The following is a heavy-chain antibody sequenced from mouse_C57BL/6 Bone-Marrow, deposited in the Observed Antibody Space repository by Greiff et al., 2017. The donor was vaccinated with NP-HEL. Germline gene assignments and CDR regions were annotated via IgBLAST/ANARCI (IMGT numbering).Heavy chain of an antibody. CDR1: EYEFPSYD. CDR2: INSDGGST. J-gene: IGHJ1*03. V-gene: IGHV5-2*01. Sequence: EVQRVESGGGLVQPGESLKLSCESNEYEFPSYDMSWVRKTPEKRLELVAAINSDGGSTYYLDTMESRFAISRDNTKKTLYLQMSDLRSDDSALYYCLPLEYFDVWGTGTTVTVSS. CDR3: LPLEYFDV.